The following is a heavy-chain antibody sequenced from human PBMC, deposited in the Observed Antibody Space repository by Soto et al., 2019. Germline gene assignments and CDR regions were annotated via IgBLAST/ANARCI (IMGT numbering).Heavy chain of an antibody. J-gene: IGHJ5*02. CDR3: ARDYRSGVFDP. V-gene: IGHV3-30-3*01. CDR2: ISDDGSNK. D-gene: IGHD6-19*01. CDR1: GFTFSSYA. Sequence: QVQLVESGGGVVQPGRSLRLSCAASGFTFSSYAMHWVRQAPGKGLEWVAVISDDGSNKYYADSVKGRFTISRDNSKNTLYLQMNSLRAEDTAVYYCARDYRSGVFDPWGQGTLVTVSS.